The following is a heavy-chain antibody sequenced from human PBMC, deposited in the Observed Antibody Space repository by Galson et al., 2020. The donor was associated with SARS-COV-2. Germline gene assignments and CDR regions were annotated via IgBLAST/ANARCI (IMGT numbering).Heavy chain of an antibody. CDR2: VRQDGNEK. J-gene: IGHJ3*02. V-gene: IGHV3-7*03. CDR3: VRGYNAFCSGYFDAFYI. D-gene: IGHD3-3*01. Sequence: GGSLRLSCAVSGFTINTYWMSWVRQAPGRGLEWVANVRQDGNEKYFVDSVKGRFTISRDYAKNSVYLQMNSLTAEDTGLYYCVRGYNAFCSGYFDAFYIWVQGTMVTVSS. CDR1: GFTINTYW.